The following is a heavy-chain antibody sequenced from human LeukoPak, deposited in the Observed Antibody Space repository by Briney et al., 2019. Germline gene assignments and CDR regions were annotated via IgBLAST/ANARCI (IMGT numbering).Heavy chain of an antibody. D-gene: IGHD3-3*01. V-gene: IGHV4-34*01. CDR3: ARGTTYYDFWSGYSGFSRAFDI. Sequence: SETLSLTCAVYVGSFSGYYWSWIRQPPGKGLEGIGEINHRGSTNYNPSLKSRVTISVDTSKHQFSLKLSSVTAADTDVYYCARGTTYYDFWSGYSGFSRAFDIWGQGTMVTVSS. CDR2: INHRGST. J-gene: IGHJ3*02. CDR1: VGSFSGYY.